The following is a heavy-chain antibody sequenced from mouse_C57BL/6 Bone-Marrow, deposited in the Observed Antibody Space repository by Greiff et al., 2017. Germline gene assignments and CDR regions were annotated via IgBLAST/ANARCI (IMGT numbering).Heavy chain of an antibody. Sequence: EVKVEESGGGLVQPGGSMKLSCAASGFTFSDAWMDWVRQSPEKGLEWVAEIRNKANNHATYYAESVKGRFTISRDDSKSSVDLQMNSLRAEDTGIYYCTRRTAQALAWFAYWGQGTLVTVSA. CDR2: IRNKANNHAT. V-gene: IGHV6-6*01. CDR1: GFTFSDAW. CDR3: TRRTAQALAWFAY. J-gene: IGHJ3*01. D-gene: IGHD3-2*02.